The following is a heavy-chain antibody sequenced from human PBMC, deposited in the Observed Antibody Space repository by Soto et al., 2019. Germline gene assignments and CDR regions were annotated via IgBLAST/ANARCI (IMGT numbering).Heavy chain of an antibody. J-gene: IGHJ4*02. CDR1: GFTFSNAW. Sequence: EVQLVESGGGLVKPGGSLRLSCAASGFTFSNAWMNWVRQAPGKGLEWVGRIQRNADGGTTKYAAPVEGRFTISRDDLKNTVYLQMNSLNAEDTAVSYCTTFLATDIDYWGQGTLVTVSS. CDR2: IQRNADGGTT. V-gene: IGHV3-15*07. D-gene: IGHD1-26*01. CDR3: TTFLATDIDY.